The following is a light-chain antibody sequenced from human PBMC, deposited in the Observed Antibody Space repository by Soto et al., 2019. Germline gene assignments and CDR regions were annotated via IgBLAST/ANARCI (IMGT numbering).Light chain of an antibody. CDR1: QDISDH. Sequence: DFQMTQSPSSLSASVGDRVTITCRASQDISDHLAWYQHKPGKVPKLLIYEASTLQSGVPSRFSGGGSGTDFTLTISSLQPEDVATYYCQKYNRTPRTFGQGTKVELE. CDR3: QKYNRTPRT. CDR2: EAS. V-gene: IGKV1-27*01. J-gene: IGKJ1*01.